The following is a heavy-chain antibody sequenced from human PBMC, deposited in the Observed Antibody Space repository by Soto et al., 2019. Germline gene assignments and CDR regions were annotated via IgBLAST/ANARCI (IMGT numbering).Heavy chain of an antibody. CDR3: ASQRPYYYDYSGYPPN. V-gene: IGHV3-23*01. CDR1: GFTFSSYA. CDR2: LTGGSSGI. D-gene: IGHD3-22*01. J-gene: IGHJ4*02. Sequence: EVRLLESGGGLVQPGGSLRLSCLGSGFTFSSYAMTWVRQAPGRGLEWVSSLTGGSSGIFYADSVKGRFTISRDNLKNTLYLQMEGLRAEDTAVYYCASQRPYYYDYSGYPPNWGQGTLVTVSS.